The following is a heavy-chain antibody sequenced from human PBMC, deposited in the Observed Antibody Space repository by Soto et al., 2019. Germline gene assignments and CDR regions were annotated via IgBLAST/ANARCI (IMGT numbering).Heavy chain of an antibody. J-gene: IGHJ4*02. V-gene: IGHV4-34*01. CDR2: INHSGST. CDR1: GGSFSGYY. D-gene: IGHD2-2*01. Sequence: PSETLSLTCAVYGGSFSGYYWSWIRQPPGKGLEWIGEINHSGSTNYNPSLKSRVTISVDTSKNQFSLKLSSVTAADTAVYYCARLIGGRSSQPATAYYFDYWGQGTLVTVSS. CDR3: ARLIGGRSSQPATAYYFDY.